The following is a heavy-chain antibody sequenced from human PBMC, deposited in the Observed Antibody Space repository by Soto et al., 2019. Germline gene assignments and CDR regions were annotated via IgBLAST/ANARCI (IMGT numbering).Heavy chain of an antibody. CDR3: ARGGRIVDTGIGYYYYHAMDV. CDR1: GYTFTSYY. Sequence: RASVKVSCKASGYTFTSYYIHWVRQAPGQGLEWMGIFNPTGDTASYAQKLQGRVTMTRDTSTGTAYMELGSLGSEDTAVYYCARGGRIVDTGIGYYYYHAMDVWGQGTTVTVSS. D-gene: IGHD5-18*01. V-gene: IGHV1-46*01. J-gene: IGHJ6*02. CDR2: FNPTGDTA.